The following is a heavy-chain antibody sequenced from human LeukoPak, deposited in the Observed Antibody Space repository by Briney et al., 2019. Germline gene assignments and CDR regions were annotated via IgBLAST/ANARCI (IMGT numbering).Heavy chain of an antibody. J-gene: IGHJ4*02. CDR3: AKRKDSSGYYYAY. V-gene: IGHV3-20*04. Sequence: GGSLRLSCAASGFTFDDYGMSWVRQAPGKGLEWVSGINWNGGSTGYADSVKGRFTISRDNSKNTLYLQMNSLRAEDTAVYYCAKRKDSSGYYYAYWGQGTLVTVSS. CDR1: GFTFDDYG. CDR2: INWNGGST. D-gene: IGHD3-22*01.